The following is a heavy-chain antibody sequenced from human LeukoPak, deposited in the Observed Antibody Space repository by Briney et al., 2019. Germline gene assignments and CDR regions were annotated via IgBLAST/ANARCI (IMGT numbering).Heavy chain of an antibody. CDR1: GFTFSSYW. CDR2: INNDGSST. J-gene: IGHJ6*03. Sequence: GGSLRLSCGASGFTFSSYWMHWVRQAPGKGLVWVSRINNDGSSTSYADSVQGRFTISRDNAKNTLYLQMNSLRAEDTALYYCARVARGDYYYYYMDVWGKGTTVTVSS. V-gene: IGHV3-74*01. D-gene: IGHD3-10*01. CDR3: ARVARGDYYYYYMDV.